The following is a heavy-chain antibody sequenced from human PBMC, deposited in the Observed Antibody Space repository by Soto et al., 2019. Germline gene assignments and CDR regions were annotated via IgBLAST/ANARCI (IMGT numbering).Heavy chain of an antibody. CDR1: GGSVSSSGYY. D-gene: IGHD6-13*01. CDR2: IYHSGST. J-gene: IGHJ4*02. V-gene: IGHV4-39*01. CDR3: ARHAAAAALHLFDY. Sequence: SETLSLTCTFSGGSVSSSGYYWGWIRQPPGKGLEWIASIYHSGSTYYNPSLKSRVTISVDTSKNQFSLKLSSVTAADTAVYYCARHAAAAALHLFDYWGQGTQVTVSS.